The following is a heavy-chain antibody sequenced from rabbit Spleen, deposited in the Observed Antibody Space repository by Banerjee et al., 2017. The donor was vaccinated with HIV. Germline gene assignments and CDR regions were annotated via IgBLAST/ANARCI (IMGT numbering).Heavy chain of an antibody. Sequence: QLKETGGGLVQPGGSLTLSCKASGFDFSSYYMSWVRQAPGKGLEWIGYIDPIFGTTHYASWVNGRFTISSDNAQNTVDLQLNSLTAADTATYFCVREVAGRFGLWGQGTLVTVS. CDR2: IDPIFGTT. CDR1: GFDFSSYY. D-gene: IGHD4-1*01. J-gene: IGHJ3*01. CDR3: VREVAGRFGL. V-gene: IGHV1S7*01.